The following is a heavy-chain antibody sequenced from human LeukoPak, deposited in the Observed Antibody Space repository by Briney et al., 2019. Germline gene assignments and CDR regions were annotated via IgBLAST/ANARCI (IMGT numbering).Heavy chain of an antibody. CDR1: GFFFSSHS. J-gene: IGHJ3*02. V-gene: IGHV3-23*01. CDR2: ISWDGGST. Sequence: GGSLRLSCAASGFFFSSHSMNWVRQAPGKGLEWVSLISWDGGSTYYADSVKGRFTISRDNSKNTLYLQMNSLRAEDTAVYYCARALNGFDIWGPGTLVTVSS. CDR3: ARALNGFDI.